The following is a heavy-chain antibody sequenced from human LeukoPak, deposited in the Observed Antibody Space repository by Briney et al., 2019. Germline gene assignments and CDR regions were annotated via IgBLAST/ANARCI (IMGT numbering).Heavy chain of an antibody. CDR2: INHSGTT. V-gene: IGHV4-38-2*02. CDR3: ARESPMFDSGSYSKSLGY. J-gene: IGHJ4*02. CDR1: GYSINSGYY. Sequence: SETLSLTCTVSGYSINSGYYWGWIRQPPGKGLEWIASINHSGTTYYNPSLASRVSISVDTSKNQFSLRLTSVTVADTAVYYCARESPMFDSGSYSKSLGYWGQGTLVTVSS. D-gene: IGHD3-10*01.